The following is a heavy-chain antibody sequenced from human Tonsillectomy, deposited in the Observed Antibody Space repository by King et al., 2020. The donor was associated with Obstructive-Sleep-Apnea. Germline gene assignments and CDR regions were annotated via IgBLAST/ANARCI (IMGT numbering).Heavy chain of an antibody. CDR1: GGSFTGYY. D-gene: IGHD2-15*01. CDR3: ARGTWDCSGGICNSYYGMDV. V-gene: IGHV4-34*01. CDR2: INHSGST. J-gene: IGHJ6*02. Sequence: VQLQQWGAGLLKPSETLSLTCAVYGGSFTGYYWSWIRQPPGKGLEWIGEINHSGSTNYNPSLKSRLSISVDTSKNQFSMKVSSVTAADTAVYYCARGTWDCSGGICNSYYGMDVWGRGTTVPVSS.